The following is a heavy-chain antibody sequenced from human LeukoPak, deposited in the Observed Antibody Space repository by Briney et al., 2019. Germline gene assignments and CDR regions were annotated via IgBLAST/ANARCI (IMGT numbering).Heavy chain of an antibody. D-gene: IGHD3-22*01. J-gene: IGHJ4*02. CDR2: IWYDGSNK. CDR1: GFTFSSYG. Sequence: GGSLRLSCAASGFTFSSYGMHWVRQAPGKGLEWVAVIWYDGSNKYYADSVKGRFTISRDNSKNTLYLQMNSLRAEDTAVHYCAREYYYDMRALDYWGQGTLVTVSS. CDR3: AREYYYDMRALDY. V-gene: IGHV3-33*01.